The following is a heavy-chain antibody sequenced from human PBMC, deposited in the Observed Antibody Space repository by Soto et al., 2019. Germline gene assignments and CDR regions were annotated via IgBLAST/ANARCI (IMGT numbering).Heavy chain of an antibody. V-gene: IGHV4-34*01. CDR3: ARGSRWYAPHWFDP. CDR2: INHSGST. Sequence: PSETLSLTCAVYGGSFSDFYWTWIRQPPGKGLEWIGEINHSGSTNYNPSLKSRVTISVDTSKNQFSLKLSSVTAADTAVYYCARGSRWYAPHWFDPRGQGTLVTVSS. CDR1: GGSFSDFY. J-gene: IGHJ5*02. D-gene: IGHD6-13*01.